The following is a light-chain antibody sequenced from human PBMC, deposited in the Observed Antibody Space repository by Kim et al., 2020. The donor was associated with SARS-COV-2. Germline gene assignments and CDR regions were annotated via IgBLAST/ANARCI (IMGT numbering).Light chain of an antibody. Sequence: QRVTISCTGSSSNIGAGYDVHWYQQLPGTAPKLLIYGNSIRPSGVPDRFSGSKSGTSASLAITGLQAEDDADYYCQSYDSSLSGWVFGGGTQLTVL. V-gene: IGLV1-40*01. CDR1: SSNIGAGYD. CDR3: QSYDSSLSGWV. CDR2: GNS. J-gene: IGLJ3*02.